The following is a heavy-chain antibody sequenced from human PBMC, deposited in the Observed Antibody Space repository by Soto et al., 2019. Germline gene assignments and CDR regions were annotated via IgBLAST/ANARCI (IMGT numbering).Heavy chain of an antibody. CDR2: ISYDGSNK. J-gene: IGHJ4*02. V-gene: IGHV3-30-3*01. D-gene: IGHD4-17*01. CDR1: GFTFSSYA. Sequence: GGSLRLSCAASGFTFSSYAMHWVRQAPGKGLEWVAVISYDGSNKYYADSVKGRFTISRDNSKNTLYLQMNSLRAEDTAVYYCARDQLPGDYWGGPADYWGQGTLVTVSS. CDR3: ARDQLPGDYWGGPADY.